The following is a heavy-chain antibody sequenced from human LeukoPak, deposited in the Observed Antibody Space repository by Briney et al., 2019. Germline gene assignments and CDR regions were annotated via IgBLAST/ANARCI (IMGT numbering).Heavy chain of an antibody. CDR3: AKSLFTSATGTGRAFHI. D-gene: IGHD1-1*01. J-gene: IGHJ3*02. V-gene: IGHV3-23*01. CDR2: ISASGDVT. Sequence: GGSLRLSCAASRFSFSTYPMGWVRQAPGKGLEWVAGISASGDVTLHADPVKGRFTISRDNSKNTLYLQMTSLRAEDTAEYYCAKSLFTSATGTGRAFHIWGQGTMVTVSS. CDR1: RFSFSTYP.